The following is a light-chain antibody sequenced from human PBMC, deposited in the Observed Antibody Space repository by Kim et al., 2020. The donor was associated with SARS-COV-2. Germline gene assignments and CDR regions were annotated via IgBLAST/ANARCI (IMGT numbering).Light chain of an antibody. V-gene: IGLV1-47*01. CDR3: ATWDDSLSGFVV. CDR1: SSNIGNNF. J-gene: IGLJ2*01. CDR2: KNH. Sequence: QSVLSQAPSASGTPGQRVTISCSGSSSNIGNNFVYWYQQIPGTAPKVLIYKNHRRPSGVPDRFSGSKSCTSASLAISGLRSEDEGDYYCATWDDSLSGFVVFGGGTQLTVL.